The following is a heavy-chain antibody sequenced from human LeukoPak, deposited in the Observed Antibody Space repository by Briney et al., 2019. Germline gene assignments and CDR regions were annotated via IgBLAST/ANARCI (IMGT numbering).Heavy chain of an antibody. CDR2: ISSSSSTI. CDR3: AKSYSGWPTYYFDY. J-gene: IGHJ4*02. D-gene: IGHD6-19*01. Sequence: PGGSLRLSCAASGFTFSSYSMNWVRQAPGKGLEWVSYISSSSSTIYYADSVKGRFTISRDNAKNSLYLQMNSLRAEDTAVYYCAKSYSGWPTYYFDYWGQGTLVTVSS. V-gene: IGHV3-48*01. CDR1: GFTFSSYS.